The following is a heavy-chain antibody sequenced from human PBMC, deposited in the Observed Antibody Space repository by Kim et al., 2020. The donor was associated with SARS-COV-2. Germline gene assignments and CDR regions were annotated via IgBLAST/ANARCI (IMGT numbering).Heavy chain of an antibody. CDR2: VYYSGST. J-gene: IGHJ5*02. CDR3: ARHMYTSGWSGGNWLDP. V-gene: IGHV4-59*08. D-gene: IGHD6-19*01. Sequence: SETLSLTCTVSGGSMNTYYWSWIRQPPGRGLEWIGNVYYSGSTNYNPSLKSRVTQSIDTSKNQPTLNPNSVTAADTAAYYCARHMYTSGWSGGNWLDPWG. CDR1: GGSMNTYY.